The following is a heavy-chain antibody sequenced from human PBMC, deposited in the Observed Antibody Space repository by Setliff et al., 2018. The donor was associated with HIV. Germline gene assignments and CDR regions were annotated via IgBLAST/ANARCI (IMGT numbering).Heavy chain of an antibody. J-gene: IGHJ6*03. V-gene: IGHV1-2*02. CDR2: SNPNTGGT. Sequence: ASVKVSCKASGYIFTDYYMHWVRQVPGQGLEWMGWSNPNTGGTKYAQKFQGRVTMTMDTSTTTAYMELSGLKSDDTAVYYCARDHIVCSGGTCRSDDPYYYYYMNVWGQGTTVTVSS. CDR3: ARDHIVCSGGTCRSDDPYYYYYMNV. D-gene: IGHD2-15*01. CDR1: GYIFTDYY.